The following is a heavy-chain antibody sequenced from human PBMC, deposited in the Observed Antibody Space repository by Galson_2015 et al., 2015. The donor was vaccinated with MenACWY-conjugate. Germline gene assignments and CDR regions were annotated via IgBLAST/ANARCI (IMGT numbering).Heavy chain of an antibody. J-gene: IGHJ4*02. CDR2: ISGSGGTT. D-gene: IGHD6-13*01. Sequence: SLRLSCAVSEFTFSMYAMSWVRQAPGKGLEWVSGISGSGGTTSYADSVEGRFTISRDNSKKTLYLQMDSLTDDDTAVYYCAKRGGSTWYGTFDYWGQGTLVTVSS. CDR3: AKRGGSTWYGTFDY. CDR1: EFTFSMYA. V-gene: IGHV3-23*01.